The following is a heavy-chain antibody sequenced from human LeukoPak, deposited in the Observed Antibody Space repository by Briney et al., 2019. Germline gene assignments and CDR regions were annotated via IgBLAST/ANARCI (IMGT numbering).Heavy chain of an antibody. CDR2: MDPNNGNT. V-gene: IGHV1-8*02. CDR3: ARGPRESTTSDY. CDR1: GYAFINYD. J-gene: IGHJ4*02. D-gene: IGHD1-14*01. Sequence: ASVTVSCTTSGYAFINYDINWVRQATGQGLEWMGWMDPNNGNTGYAQKVQGRVTMTRDTSTNTAYMELSSLTSEDTAVYYCARGPRESTTSDYWGQGTLVTVSS.